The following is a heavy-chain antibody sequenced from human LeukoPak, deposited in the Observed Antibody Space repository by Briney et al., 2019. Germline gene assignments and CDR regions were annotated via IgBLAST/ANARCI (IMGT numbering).Heavy chain of an antibody. CDR1: GYTFTSYA. J-gene: IGHJ4*02. D-gene: IGHD3-22*01. CDR2: SNAGNGNT. V-gene: IGHV1-3*02. Sequence: ASVKVSFKASGYTFTSYAMHWVCQAPGQRLEWMGWSNAGNGNTKNSQEFQGRVTITRDTSASTAYMELRSLRSEDMAVYYCARAYNYYDSSGYYLGYYFDYWGQGTLVTVSS. CDR3: ARAYNYYDSSGYYLGYYFDY.